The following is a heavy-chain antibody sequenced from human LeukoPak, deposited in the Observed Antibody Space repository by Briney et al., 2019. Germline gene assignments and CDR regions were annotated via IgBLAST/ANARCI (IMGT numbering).Heavy chain of an antibody. V-gene: IGHV4-30-4*01. J-gene: IGHJ4*02. CDR1: GASISSGDYY. D-gene: IGHD6-13*01. CDR2: IYYSGST. Sequence: SETLSLTCTVSGASISSGDYYWGWLRQPPGKGLEWIGYIYYSGSTYYNPSLKSRVTISVDTSKNQFSLKLSSVTAADTAVYYCARALIGAAAGTNDYWGQGTLVTVSS. CDR3: ARALIGAAAGTNDY.